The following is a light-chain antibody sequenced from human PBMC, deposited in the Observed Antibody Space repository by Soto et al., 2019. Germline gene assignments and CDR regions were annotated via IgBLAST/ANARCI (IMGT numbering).Light chain of an antibody. J-gene: IGKJ1*01. CDR1: QSVSSSY. Sequence: ETVLTQSPGTRSLSPGERATLSSRDSQSVSSSYLAWYQQKPGQAPRLLIYGASSRATGIPDRFSGGGSGTDFTLTISRLEPEDIAVYYCQQYGSSPWTFGQGTKVEIK. CDR3: QQYGSSPWT. CDR2: GAS. V-gene: IGKV3-20*01.